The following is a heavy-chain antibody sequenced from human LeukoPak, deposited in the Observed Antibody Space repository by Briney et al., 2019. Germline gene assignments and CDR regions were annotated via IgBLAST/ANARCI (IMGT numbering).Heavy chain of an antibody. D-gene: IGHD3-22*01. CDR1: GDSVSSNSAA. Sequence: SQTLSLTCAISGDSVSSNSAAWNWIRQSPSRGLEWLGRTYYRSKWYNDYAVSVKSRITINPDTSKNQFSLQLNSVTPEDTAVYYCARHYYDSSGYYYVGWFDPWGQGTLVTVSS. CDR2: TYYRSKWYN. V-gene: IGHV6-1*01. CDR3: ARHYYDSSGYYYVGWFDP. J-gene: IGHJ5*02.